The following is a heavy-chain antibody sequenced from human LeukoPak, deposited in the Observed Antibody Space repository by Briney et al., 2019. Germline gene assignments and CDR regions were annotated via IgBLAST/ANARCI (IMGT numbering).Heavy chain of an antibody. Sequence: GGSLRLSCTASGFSFSDYWMSWVRQAPGRRLEWVAKIKQDESEQYYAQSVKRRFTVSRDKAESSLSLQMNSLRSEDTAVYHFVTNPREFCSGRGCYSEKYTWFEPWGQGTLVTVSS. CDR1: GFSFSDYW. CDR2: IKQDESEQ. D-gene: IGHD2-15*01. V-gene: IGHV3-7*01. CDR3: VTNPREFCSGRGCYSEKYTWFEP. J-gene: IGHJ5*02.